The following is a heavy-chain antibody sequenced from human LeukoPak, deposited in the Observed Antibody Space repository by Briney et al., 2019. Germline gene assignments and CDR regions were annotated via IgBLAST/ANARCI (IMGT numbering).Heavy chain of an antibody. CDR2: IRYDGSNK. V-gene: IGHV3-30*02. CDR3: ARDSSIVATILDY. Sequence: GGSLRLSCAASGFIFSGYGMHWVRQAPGKGLEWVTYIRYDGSNKYYADSVKGRFTISRDNSKNTLYLQMNSLRAEDTAVYYCARDSSIVATILDYWGQGTLVTVSS. D-gene: IGHD5-12*01. J-gene: IGHJ4*02. CDR1: GFIFSGYG.